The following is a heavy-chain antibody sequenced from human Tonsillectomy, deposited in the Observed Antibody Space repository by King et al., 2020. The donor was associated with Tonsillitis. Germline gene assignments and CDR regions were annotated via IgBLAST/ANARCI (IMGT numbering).Heavy chain of an antibody. CDR1: GFTFSSYW. J-gene: IGHJ5*02. CDR2: IKQDGSEK. V-gene: IGHV3-7*01. Sequence: VQLVESGGGLVQPGGSLRLSCAASGFTFSSYWMTWVRQAPGKGLEWVANIKQDGSEKYYVDSVKGRFTISRDNAKNSLYLQMNSLRAEDTAVYYCASTTVTTYYWFRPWGQGTLVTVSS. CDR3: ASTTVTTYYWFRP. D-gene: IGHD4-17*01.